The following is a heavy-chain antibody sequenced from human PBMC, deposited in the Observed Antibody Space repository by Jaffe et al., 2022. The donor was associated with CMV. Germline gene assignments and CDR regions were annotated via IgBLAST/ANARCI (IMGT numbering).Heavy chain of an antibody. CDR1: GGSISSYY. J-gene: IGHJ3*02. V-gene: IGHV4-59*01. Sequence: QVQLQESGPGLVKPSETLSLTCTVSGGSISSYYWSWIRQPPGKGLEWIGYIYYSGSTNYNPSLKSRVTISVDTSKNQFSLKLSSVTAADTAVYYCARVRRGLYSYGPNYAFDIWGQGTMVTVSS. D-gene: IGHD5-18*01. CDR2: IYYSGST. CDR3: ARVRRGLYSYGPNYAFDI.